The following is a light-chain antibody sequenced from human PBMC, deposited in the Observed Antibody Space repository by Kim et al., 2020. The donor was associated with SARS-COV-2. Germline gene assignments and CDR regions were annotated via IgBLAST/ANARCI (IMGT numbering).Light chain of an antibody. V-gene: IGLV6-57*03. CDR1: SGSIASNY. J-gene: IGLJ3*02. Sequence: NFMLTQPHSVSESPGKTVTISCTRSSGSIASNYVQWYQHRPGSAPTTVIYEDNQRPSGVPDRFSGSIDSSSNSASLTISGLKTEDEADYYCQSYDSSNFWVFGGGTQLTVL. CDR3: QSYDSSNFWV. CDR2: EDN.